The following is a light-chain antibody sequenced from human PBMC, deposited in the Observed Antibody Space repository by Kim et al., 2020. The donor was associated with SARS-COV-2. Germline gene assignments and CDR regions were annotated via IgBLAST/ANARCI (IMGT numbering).Light chain of an antibody. CDR1: QSVSSD. Sequence: VSPGERVTLSCSASQSVSSDLAWYLHKPGQAPRLLVYGASTRATGIPVRFSGSGSGTEFTLTISSLQSEDFGVYYCHQFKKWPLTFGGGTKVDIK. V-gene: IGKV3-15*01. CDR2: GAS. CDR3: HQFKKWPLT. J-gene: IGKJ4*01.